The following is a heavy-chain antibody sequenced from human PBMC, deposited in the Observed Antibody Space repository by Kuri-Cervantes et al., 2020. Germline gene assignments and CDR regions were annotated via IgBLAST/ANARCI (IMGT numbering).Heavy chain of an antibody. V-gene: IGHV1-46*01. J-gene: IGHJ3*02. D-gene: IGHD1-26*01. Sequence: ASVKVSCKASGYTFTSYYMHWVRQAPGQGLEWMGIINPSGGSTSYAQKFQGRVTMTRDTSTSTAYMELSSLRSEDTAVYYCARGGAGRWELLRHAFDIWGQGTMVTVSS. CDR3: ARGGAGRWELLRHAFDI. CDR1: GYTFTSYY. CDR2: INPSGGST.